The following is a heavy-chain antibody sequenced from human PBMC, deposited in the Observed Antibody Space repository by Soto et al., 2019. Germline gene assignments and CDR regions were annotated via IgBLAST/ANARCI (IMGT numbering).Heavy chain of an antibody. J-gene: IGHJ6*02. CDR2: ISWNSGSI. V-gene: IGHV3-9*01. CDR1: GFTLDDYA. Sequence: EVQLVESGGGLVQPGRSLRLSCAASGFTLDDYAMHWVRQAPGKGLEWVSGISWNSGSIGYADSVKGRFTISRDNAKNSLYLQMNSLRAEDTALYYCAKGRHGDVWGQGTTVTVSS. CDR3: AKGRHGDV.